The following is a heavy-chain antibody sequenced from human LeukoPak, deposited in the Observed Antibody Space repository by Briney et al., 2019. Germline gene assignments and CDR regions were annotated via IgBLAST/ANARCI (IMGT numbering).Heavy chain of an antibody. CDR3: ASLAAAKVDY. CDR2: IISSGSTI. J-gene: IGHJ4*02. CDR1: GFTFSSYE. V-gene: IGHV3-48*03. Sequence: GGSLRLSCAASGFTFSSYEMNWVRQAPGKGLEWVSYIISSGSTIYYADSVKGRFTISRENAKNSLYLQMNSLRAEDTAVYYCASLAAAKVDYWGKGTLVTVSS. D-gene: IGHD2-15*01.